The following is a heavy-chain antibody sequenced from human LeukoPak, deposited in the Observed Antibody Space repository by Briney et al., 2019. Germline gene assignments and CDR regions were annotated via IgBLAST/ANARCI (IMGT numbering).Heavy chain of an antibody. D-gene: IGHD6-13*01. Sequence: SETLSLTCAVSGGSISSYYWSWVRQPAGKGLEWIGRIYSSGSTNYNPSLSSRVTMSVDTSNNQFSLRLTSVTAADTAVYYCARGTTAAAGIFDCWGQGTLVTVSS. CDR2: IYSSGST. J-gene: IGHJ4*02. V-gene: IGHV4-4*07. CDR1: GGSISSYY. CDR3: ARGTTAAAGIFDC.